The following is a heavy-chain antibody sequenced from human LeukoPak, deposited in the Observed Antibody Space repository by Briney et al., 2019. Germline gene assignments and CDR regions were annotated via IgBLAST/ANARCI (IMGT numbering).Heavy chain of an antibody. J-gene: IGHJ3*02. CDR2: IYNSRST. CDR3: ARRNVLPEGEALDI. V-gene: IGHV4-61*09. Sequence: RPSQTLSLTCTVSGGSISSGGYYWSWIRQHPGKGLEWTGYIYNSRSTKYNPSLESRVTISVDTSKTQFSLKLNSVTAADTAVYYCARRNVLPEGEALDIWGQGTMVTVSS. D-gene: IGHD3-16*01. CDR1: GGSISSGGYY.